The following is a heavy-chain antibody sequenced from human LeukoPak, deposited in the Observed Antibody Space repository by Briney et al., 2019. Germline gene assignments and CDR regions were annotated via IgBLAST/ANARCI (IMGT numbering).Heavy chain of an antibody. CDR3: AKGGVVPAAIPQYLYGMDV. CDR2: ISGSGGST. CDR1: GFTFSSYA. V-gene: IGHV3-23*01. D-gene: IGHD2-2*02. Sequence: GGSLRLSCAASGFTFSSYAMSWVRQAPGKGLEWVSAISGSGGSTYYADSVKGRFTISRDNSKNTLYLQMNSLRAEDTAVYYCAKGGVVPAAIPQYLYGMDVWGQGTTVTVSS. J-gene: IGHJ6*02.